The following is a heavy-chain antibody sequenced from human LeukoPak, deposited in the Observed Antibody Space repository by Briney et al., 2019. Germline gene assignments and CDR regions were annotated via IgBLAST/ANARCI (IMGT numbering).Heavy chain of an antibody. CDR1: GFTFSTYA. J-gene: IGHJ4*02. CDR3: AKTDSDISTAYVH. Sequence: PGGSLRLSCAASGFTFSTYAMSWVRQAPGKGPEWVSGISGSGGSTYYADSVKGRFTISRDSSKNMLYLQMNSLRAEDTAVYYCAKTDSDISTAYVHWGQGTLVTVSS. D-gene: IGHD3-9*01. V-gene: IGHV3-23*01. CDR2: ISGSGGST.